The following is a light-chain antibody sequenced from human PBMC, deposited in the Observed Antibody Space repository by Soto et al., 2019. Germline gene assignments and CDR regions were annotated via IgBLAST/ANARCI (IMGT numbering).Light chain of an antibody. Sequence: DIQMTQSPSSLSASVGDRVTIRCRASQGISNYLAWYQQKPGKVPTLLIYAASTLRSGVPSRFSGSGSGTDFTLTISSLQPEDVATYYCQNYNSAPRTFGPGTKVDIK. J-gene: IGKJ3*01. CDR3: QNYNSAPRT. V-gene: IGKV1-27*01. CDR1: QGISNY. CDR2: AAS.